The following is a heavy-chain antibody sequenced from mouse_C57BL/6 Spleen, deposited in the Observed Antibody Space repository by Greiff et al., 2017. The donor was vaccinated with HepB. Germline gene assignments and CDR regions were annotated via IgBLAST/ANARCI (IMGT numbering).Heavy chain of an antibody. V-gene: IGHV1-52*01. CDR2: IDPSDSET. J-gene: IGHJ1*03. D-gene: IGHD2-1*01. CDR1: GYTFTSYW. CDR3: ARGYYGNYEWYFDV. Sequence: VQLQQPGAELVRPGSSVKLSCKASGYTFTSYWMHWVKQRPIQGLEWIGNIDPSDSETHYNQKFKDKATLTVDKSSSTAYMQLSSLTSEDSAVYYGARGYYGNYEWYFDVWGTGTTVTVSS.